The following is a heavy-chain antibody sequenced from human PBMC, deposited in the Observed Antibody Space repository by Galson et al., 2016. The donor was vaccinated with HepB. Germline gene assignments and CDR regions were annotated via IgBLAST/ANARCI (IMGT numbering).Heavy chain of an antibody. D-gene: IGHD2/OR15-2a*01. CDR1: GFTFSKHW. V-gene: IGHV3-7*01. J-gene: IGHJ4*02. CDR3: ASAYSRLGRWRLLYYFDY. Sequence: SLRLACAASGFTFSKHWMTWVRQAPGQGLEWVANINQDVSEKYYVDSVKGRFTISRDKAKNSLYLQMNSLRAEDTAVYYCASAYSRLGRWRLLYYFDYWGQGTLVTVSS. CDR2: INQDVSEK.